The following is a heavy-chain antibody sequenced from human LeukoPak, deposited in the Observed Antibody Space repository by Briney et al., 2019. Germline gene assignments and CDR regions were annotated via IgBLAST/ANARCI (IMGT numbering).Heavy chain of an antibody. CDR3: AGTYYDILTGSTLNYFDY. Sequence: ASETLSLTCTVSGGSISNRNYFWSWIRQHPGEGLEWIGYINYSGSTYYNPSLKSRVTISVDTSKNQFSLELNSVTAADTAVYHCAGTYYDILTGSTLNYFDYWGQGTLVTVSS. CDR2: INYSGST. D-gene: IGHD3-9*01. V-gene: IGHV4-31*03. CDR1: GGSISNRNYF. J-gene: IGHJ4*02.